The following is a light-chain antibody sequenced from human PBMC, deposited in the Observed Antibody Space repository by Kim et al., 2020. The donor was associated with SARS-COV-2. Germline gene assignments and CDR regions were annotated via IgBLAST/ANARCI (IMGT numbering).Light chain of an antibody. Sequence: ELTQPPSVSVSPGQTASITCSGDKLGDKYACWYQQKPGQSPVLVIYQDSKRPSGIPERFSGSNSGNTATLTISGTQAMDEADYYCQAWDSSIVLFGGG. V-gene: IGLV3-1*01. J-gene: IGLJ2*01. CDR2: QDS. CDR1: KLGDKY. CDR3: QAWDSSIVL.